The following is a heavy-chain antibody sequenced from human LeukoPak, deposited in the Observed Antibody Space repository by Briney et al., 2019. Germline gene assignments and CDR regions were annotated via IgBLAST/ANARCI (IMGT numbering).Heavy chain of an antibody. CDR2: IYYSGST. J-gene: IGHJ3*02. CDR1: GGSISSYY. CDR3: ARVLGGYYDRYAFDI. D-gene: IGHD3-22*01. V-gene: IGHV4-59*01. Sequence: PSETLSLTCTVSGGSISSYYWSWIRQPPGKGLEWIGYIYYSGSTNYNPSLKSRVTISADTSKNQFSLKLSSVTAADTAVYYCARVLGGYYDRYAFDIWGQGTMVTVSS.